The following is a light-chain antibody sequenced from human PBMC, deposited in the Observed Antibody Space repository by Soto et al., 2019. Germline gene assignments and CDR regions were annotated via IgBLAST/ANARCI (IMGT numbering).Light chain of an antibody. CDR2: GAS. J-gene: IGKJ4*01. CDR1: QSVSSSY. V-gene: IGKV3-20*01. CDR3: QQYGSSLLT. Sequence: DIVLTQSPGTLSLSPGERATLSCRASQSVSSSYLAWYQQKPGQAPRLLMYGASSRATGIPDRFSGSGSGTDFTLTISRLEPEDFAVYYCQQYGSSLLTFGGGTKVEIK.